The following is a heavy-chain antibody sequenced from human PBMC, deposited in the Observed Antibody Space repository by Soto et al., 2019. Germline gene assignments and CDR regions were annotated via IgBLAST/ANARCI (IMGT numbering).Heavy chain of an antibody. Sequence: QVQLVQSGAEVKKPGASVKLSCKASGYTFINYYIYWVRQAPGQGLEWMGIFNTTSGSTNYAQKFQGRITLTMDTSTRTVYMELSRPRFDDMGVYYCARDLAAGDYWGEGTLVNVSS. CDR2: FNTTSGST. CDR3: ARDLAAGDY. D-gene: IGHD6-13*01. J-gene: IGHJ4*02. V-gene: IGHV1-46*01. CDR1: GYTFINYY.